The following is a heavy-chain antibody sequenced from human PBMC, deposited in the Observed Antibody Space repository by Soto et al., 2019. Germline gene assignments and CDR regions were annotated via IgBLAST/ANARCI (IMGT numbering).Heavy chain of an antibody. CDR3: TSLPHRRCSGGSCYSDAFDI. CDR2: IYPGDSDT. D-gene: IGHD2-15*01. V-gene: IGHV5-51*01. Sequence: ESLKISCKGSGYSFTSYWIGWVRQMPGKGLEWMGIIYPGDSDTRYSPSFQGQVTISADKSISTAYLHWSSLKASDTAMYYCTSLPHRRCSGGSCYSDAFDIWGQGTRVTVSS. CDR1: GYSFTSYW. J-gene: IGHJ3*02.